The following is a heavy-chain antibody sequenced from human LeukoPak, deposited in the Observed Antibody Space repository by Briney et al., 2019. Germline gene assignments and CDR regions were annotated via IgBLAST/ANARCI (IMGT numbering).Heavy chain of an antibody. V-gene: IGHV3-11*01. J-gene: IGHJ4*02. Sequence: GGSLRLSCEASGFTFSVYEMTWLRQAPGKGLEWVSYISSSGSTIYYTDSVKGRFTISRDNAKNSLYLQMNSLRAEDTAVYYCERATVVSPNYWGQGTLVTVSS. CDR2: ISSSGSTI. CDR3: ERATVVSPNY. D-gene: IGHD4-23*01. CDR1: GFTFSVYE.